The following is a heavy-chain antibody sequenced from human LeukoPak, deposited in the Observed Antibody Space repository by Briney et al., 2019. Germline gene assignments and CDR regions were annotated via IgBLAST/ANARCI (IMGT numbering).Heavy chain of an antibody. D-gene: IGHD5-12*01. CDR2: IKSDGSRT. CDR1: GLTYSSYW. V-gene: IGHV3-74*01. Sequence: GGSLRLSCAASGLTYSSYWMHWVRQAPGKGLVWVSHIKSDGSRTSYADSVKGRFTISRDNAKNTLYLQMNSLRAEDTAVYYCARDRGYTQDYWGQGTLVTVSS. CDR3: ARDRGYTQDY. J-gene: IGHJ4*02.